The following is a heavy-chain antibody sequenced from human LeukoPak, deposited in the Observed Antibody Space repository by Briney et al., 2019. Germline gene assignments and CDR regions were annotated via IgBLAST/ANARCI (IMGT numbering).Heavy chain of an antibody. V-gene: IGHV1-18*04. CDR2: ISAYNGNT. J-gene: IGHJ4*02. CDR1: GYTFTSYG. Sequence: ASVKVSCKASGYTFTSYGISWVRQAPGQGLEWMGWISAYNGNTNYAQKLQGRVTMTTDTSTSTAYMELRSLRSDDTAVYYCARVELRYVWGSYRPDFDYWGQGTLVTVSS. CDR3: ARVELRYVWGSYRPDFDY. D-gene: IGHD3-16*02.